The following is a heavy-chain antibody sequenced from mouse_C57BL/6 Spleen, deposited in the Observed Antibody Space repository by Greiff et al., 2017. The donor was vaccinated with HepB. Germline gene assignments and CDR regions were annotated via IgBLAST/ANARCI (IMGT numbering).Heavy chain of an antibody. CDR3: ARVYYDYDGWFDY. CDR2: IYPGSGNT. D-gene: IGHD2-4*01. CDR1: GYTFTDYY. J-gene: IGHJ2*01. V-gene: IGHV1-76*01. Sequence: VQLQQSGAELVRPGASVKLSCKASGYTFTDYYINWVKQRPGQGLEWIARIYPGSGNTYYNEKFKGKATLTAEKSSSTAYMQLSSLTSEDSAVYFCARVYYDYDGWFDYWGQGTTLTVSS.